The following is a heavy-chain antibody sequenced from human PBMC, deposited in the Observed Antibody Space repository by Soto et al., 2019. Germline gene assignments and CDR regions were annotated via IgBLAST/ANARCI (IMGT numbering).Heavy chain of an antibody. Sequence: GASVKVSCKASGYTFTGYYMHWVRQAPGQGLERMGWINPNSGGTNYAQKFQGWVTMTRDTSISTAYMELSRLRSDDTAVYYCAADFTSSSSEPVNYYYGMDVWGQGTTVTVSS. D-gene: IGHD6-6*01. J-gene: IGHJ6*02. V-gene: IGHV1-2*04. CDR3: AADFTSSSSEPVNYYYGMDV. CDR2: INPNSGGT. CDR1: GYTFTGYY.